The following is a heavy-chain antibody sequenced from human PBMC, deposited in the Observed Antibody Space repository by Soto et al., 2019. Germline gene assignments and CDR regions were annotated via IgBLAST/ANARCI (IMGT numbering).Heavy chain of an antibody. CDR2: INHSGST. V-gene: IGHV4-34*01. CDR1: GGSFSGYY. J-gene: IGHJ5*02. Sequence: PSETLSLTCAVYGGSFSGYYWSWIRQPPGKGLEWIGEINHSGSTNYNPSLKSRVTISVDTSKNQFSLKLSSVTAADTAVYYCARPPRRGFHYNWFDPWGQGTLVTVSS. CDR3: ARPPRRGFHYNWFDP. D-gene: IGHD5-12*01.